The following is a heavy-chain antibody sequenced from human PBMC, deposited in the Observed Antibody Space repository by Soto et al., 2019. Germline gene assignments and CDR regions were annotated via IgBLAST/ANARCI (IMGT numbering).Heavy chain of an antibody. J-gene: IGHJ4*02. V-gene: IGHV4-34*01. CDR3: ARDKITGLFDY. CDR1: GGPFRGYY. Sequence: PSETLSLTCAVDGGPFRGYYWTWIRQPPGTGLGWIGEINHSGSTNYNPSLKSRVTISVDTSKNQFSLKLTSVTAADTAVYYCARDKITGLFDYWGQGTLVTVS. D-gene: IGHD2-8*02. CDR2: INHSGST.